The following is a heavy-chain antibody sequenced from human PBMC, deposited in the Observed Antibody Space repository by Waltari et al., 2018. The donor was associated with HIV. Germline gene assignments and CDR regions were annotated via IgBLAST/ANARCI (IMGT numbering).Heavy chain of an antibody. D-gene: IGHD3-10*02. Sequence: EVQLEESGGASVQPGGSLRLSCAASGFSNSRYWMHWVRQTPGKGLVWVSRMNEDGNRIDYAGSVRGRFTISRDSAKNTLFLQMNSLRDEDTAMYYCIRDMFGEYDYWGQGALVTVSS. CDR3: IRDMFGEYDY. CDR1: GFSNSRYW. J-gene: IGHJ4*02. V-gene: IGHV3-74*01. CDR2: MNEDGNRI.